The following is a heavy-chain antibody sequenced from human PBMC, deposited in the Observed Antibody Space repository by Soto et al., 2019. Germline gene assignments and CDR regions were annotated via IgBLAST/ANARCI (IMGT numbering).Heavy chain of an antibody. D-gene: IGHD4-17*01. V-gene: IGHV1-46*01. J-gene: IGHJ4*02. CDR2: INPSGGST. CDR1: GYTFTSDY. CDR3: ARGSTVSEESDY. Sequence: ASLKVSCKASGYTFTSDYMHWVRQGPGQGLEWMGIINPSGGSTSYAQKFQGRVTMTRDTSTSTVYMELSSLRSEDTAVYYCARGSTVSEESDYWGQGPMVTVSS.